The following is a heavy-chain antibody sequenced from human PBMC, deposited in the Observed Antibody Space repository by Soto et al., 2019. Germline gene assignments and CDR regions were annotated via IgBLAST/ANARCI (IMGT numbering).Heavy chain of an antibody. V-gene: IGHV4-4*07. Sequence: PSETLSLTCTVSGGSISSDYWSWIRQPAGEGLEWIGRIYSSGSTNYNPSLQGRVTMSVDTSKNQFSLKLSSVTAADTAVYYCARHYYDFWSGKSGYYFDYWGQGTLVTVSS. J-gene: IGHJ4*02. CDR1: GGSISSDY. CDR2: IYSSGST. CDR3: ARHYYDFWSGKSGYYFDY. D-gene: IGHD3-3*01.